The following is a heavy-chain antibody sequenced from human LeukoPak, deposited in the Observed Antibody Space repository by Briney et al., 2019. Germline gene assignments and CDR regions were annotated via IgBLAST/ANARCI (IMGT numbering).Heavy chain of an antibody. J-gene: IGHJ4*02. CDR3: ARGDSYGYRA. CDR1: GFTFSSYS. V-gene: IGHV3-21*01. Sequence: GGSLRLSCAASGFTFSSYSMNCVRQAPGKGLEWVSSISSSSSYIYYADSVKGRFTISRDNAKNSLYLQMNSLRDEDTAVYYCARGDSYGYRAWGQGTLVTVSS. D-gene: IGHD5-18*01. CDR2: ISSSSSYI.